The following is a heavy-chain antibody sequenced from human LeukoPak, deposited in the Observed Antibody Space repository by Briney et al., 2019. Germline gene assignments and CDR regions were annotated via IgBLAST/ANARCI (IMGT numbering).Heavy chain of an antibody. D-gene: IGHD3-22*01. J-gene: IGHJ4*02. Sequence: PGGSLRLSCAASGFTFSSFSMHWVRQAPGKGLEWVSYISSSSSTIYYADSVKGRFTISRDNAKNSLYLQMNSLRDEDTAVYYCARDAHYYDSSGYYWGQGTLVTVSS. CDR3: ARDAHYYDSSGYY. CDR1: GFTFSSFS. CDR2: ISSSSSTI. V-gene: IGHV3-48*02.